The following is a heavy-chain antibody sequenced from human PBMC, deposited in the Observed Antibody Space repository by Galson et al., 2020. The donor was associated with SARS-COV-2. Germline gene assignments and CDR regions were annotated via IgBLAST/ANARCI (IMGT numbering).Heavy chain of an antibody. CDR2: INPNSGDT. V-gene: IGHV1-2*05. D-gene: IGHD3-10*01. J-gene: IGHJ5*02. CDR3: TRGSNSSPFYHFDP. Sequence: ASVKVSCKASGYTFSGHYMHWVRLAPGQGLEWMGRINPNSGDTDVAQKFQGRVTMTTDTSLTTAYMELSRLTSDDTGVYYCTRGSNSSPFYHFDPWGQGTLVTVSS. CDR1: GYTFSGHY.